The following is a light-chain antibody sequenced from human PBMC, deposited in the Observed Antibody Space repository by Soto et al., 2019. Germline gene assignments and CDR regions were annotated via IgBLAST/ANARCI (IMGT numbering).Light chain of an antibody. CDR3: GTWDSSPWV. V-gene: IGLV1-51*02. J-gene: IGLJ3*02. CDR2: ENN. Sequence: QSVLTQPPSVSAAPGQKVTISCSGSSSNIGNNYVSWYQQLPGTAPKLLIYENNKRPSGIPDRFSGSKSGTSATLGITGLQTGDAADYYCGTWDSSPWVFGGGTKLTV. CDR1: SSNIGNNY.